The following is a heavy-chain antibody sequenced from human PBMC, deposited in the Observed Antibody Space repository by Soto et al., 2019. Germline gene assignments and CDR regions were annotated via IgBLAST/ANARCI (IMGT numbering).Heavy chain of an antibody. CDR1: GGSISSYY. CDR2: IYYSGST. D-gene: IGHD3-3*01. V-gene: IGHV4-59*01. Sequence: PSETLSLTCTVSGGSISSYYWSWIRQPPGKGLEWIGYIYYSGSTNYNPSLKSRVTISVDTSKNQFSLKLSSVTAADTAVYYCVFLPYDFWSGYPRFGMDVRGQGTTVSVS. J-gene: IGHJ6*02. CDR3: VFLPYDFWSGYPRFGMDV.